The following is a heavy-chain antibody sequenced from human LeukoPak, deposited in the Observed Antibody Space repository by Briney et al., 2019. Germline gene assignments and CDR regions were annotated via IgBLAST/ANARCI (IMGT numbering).Heavy chain of an antibody. D-gene: IGHD2-2*01. J-gene: IGHJ4*02. CDR3: AKDWDCSSTSCYGGDY. V-gene: IGHV3-30*18. CDR2: ISYDGSNK. CDR1: GFTFSSYG. Sequence: PGGSLRLSCAASGFTFSSYGMHWVRQAPGKGLEWVAVISYDGSNKHYADSVKGRFTISRDNSKNTLYLQMNSLRAEDTAVYYCAKDWDCSSTSCYGGDYWGQGTLVTVSS.